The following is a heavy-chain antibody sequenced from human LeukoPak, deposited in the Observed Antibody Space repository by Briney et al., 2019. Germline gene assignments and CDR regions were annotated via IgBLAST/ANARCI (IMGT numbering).Heavy chain of an antibody. J-gene: IGHJ3*02. V-gene: IGHV1-2*02. CDR1: GYTFTGYF. Sequence: ASVKVSCTASGYTFTGYFMHWVRQAPGQGLEWMGWINPNSGGTNYAQKFQGRVTMTRDTSISTAYMELSRLRSDDTAVYYCAREPWEPHAFDNWGQGTMVTVSS. D-gene: IGHD1-26*01. CDR3: AREPWEPHAFDN. CDR2: INPNSGGT.